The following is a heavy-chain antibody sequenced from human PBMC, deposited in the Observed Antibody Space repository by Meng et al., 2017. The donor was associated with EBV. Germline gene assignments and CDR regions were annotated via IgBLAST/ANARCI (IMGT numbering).Heavy chain of an antibody. CDR3: ARVGIAVAGTGDY. CDR1: GYTFTGYY. Sequence: QVEVVRSGGGGEKPGASVKVSCKASGYTFTGYYMHWVRQGPGQGLEWMGRINPNSGGTNYAQKFQGRVTMTRDTSISTAYMELSRLRSDDTAVYYCARVGIAVAGTGDYWGQGTLVTVSS. J-gene: IGHJ4*02. V-gene: IGHV1-2*06. D-gene: IGHD6-19*01. CDR2: INPNSGGT.